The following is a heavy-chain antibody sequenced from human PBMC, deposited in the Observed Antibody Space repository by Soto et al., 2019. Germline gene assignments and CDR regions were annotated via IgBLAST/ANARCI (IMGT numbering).Heavy chain of an antibody. CDR2: IYYSGST. Sequence: SETLSLTCTVSGGSISSSSYYWGWIRQPPGKGLEWIGSIYYSGSTYYNPSLKSRVTISVDTSKNQFSLKLCSVTAADTAVYYCASPSLNYGSGSYYDYWGQGTLVTVSS. CDR3: ASPSLNYGSGSYYDY. CDR1: GGSISSSSYY. V-gene: IGHV4-39*01. J-gene: IGHJ4*02. D-gene: IGHD3-10*01.